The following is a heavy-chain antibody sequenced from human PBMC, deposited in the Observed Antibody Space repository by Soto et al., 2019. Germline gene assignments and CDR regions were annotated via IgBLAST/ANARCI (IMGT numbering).Heavy chain of an antibody. J-gene: IGHJ4*02. Sequence: GGSLRLSCAASGFTFSSYGMHWVRQAPGKGREWVAVIWYDGSNKYYADSVKGRFTISRDNSKNTLYLQMNSLRAEDTAVYYCARERRVTTSYYFDYWGQGTLVTVSS. CDR3: ARERRVTTSYYFDY. CDR1: GFTFSSYG. D-gene: IGHD4-17*01. CDR2: IWYDGSNK. V-gene: IGHV3-33*01.